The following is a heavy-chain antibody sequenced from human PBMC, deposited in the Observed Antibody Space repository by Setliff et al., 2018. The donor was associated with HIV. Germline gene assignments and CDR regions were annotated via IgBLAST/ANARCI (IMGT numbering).Heavy chain of an antibody. V-gene: IGHV4-61*09. CDR1: GGSISSGSHF. Sequence: SETLSLTCTVSGGSISSGSHFWGWIRQPAGKGLEWIGHISTSGTTKYNPSLKSRVTISVDTSKTQFSLKLTSVTTADTAVYYCARLVWTGYGSGASDIWGQGTVVTVSS. J-gene: IGHJ3*02. D-gene: IGHD3-10*01. CDR3: ARLVWTGYGSGASDI. CDR2: ISTSGTT.